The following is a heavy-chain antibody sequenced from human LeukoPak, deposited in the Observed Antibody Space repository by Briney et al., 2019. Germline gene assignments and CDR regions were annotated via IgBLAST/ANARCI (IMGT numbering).Heavy chain of an antibody. J-gene: IGHJ4*02. V-gene: IGHV3-21*01. D-gene: IGHD5-24*01. CDR3: ARSSEMATIWRY. CDR1: GFTFSSYS. CDR2: ITSTSTNI. Sequence: PGGSLRLSCGASGFTFSSYSMNWVRQAPGKGLEWVSSITSTSTNIYYADSVKGRLTISRDNAKNSLYLQMNSLRAEDTAVYYCARSSEMATIWRYWGQGTLVTVSS.